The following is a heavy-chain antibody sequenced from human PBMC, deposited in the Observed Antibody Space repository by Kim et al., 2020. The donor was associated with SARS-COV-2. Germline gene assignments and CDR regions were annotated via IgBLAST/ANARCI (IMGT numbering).Heavy chain of an antibody. Sequence: GGSLRLSCTASGFTFSSYGMHWVRQPLGKGLEWVAAIWNDGTNKYHADSVKGRFTISRDNSKNTLSLQMTSLGAEDTAVYFCAKSHNYDTFGFFDFWGQG. J-gene: IGHJ4*02. V-gene: IGHV3-33*06. CDR1: GFTFSSYG. CDR3: AKSHNYDTFGFFDF. CDR2: IWNDGTNK. D-gene: IGHD3-22*01.